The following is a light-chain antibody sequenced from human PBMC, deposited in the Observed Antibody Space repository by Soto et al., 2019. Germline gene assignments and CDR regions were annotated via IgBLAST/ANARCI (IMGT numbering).Light chain of an antibody. CDR2: KAS. V-gene: IGKV1-5*03. CDR3: QQYDSFWT. J-gene: IGKJ1*01. Sequence: DIPMTQSPSTLSASVGDRVIITCRASQSISYRLAWYQQKPGKAPKLLIYKASSLESGVPSRFSGSGSGTTFTLTVSGLQPDDFATYCCQQYDSFWTFGQGTKVEI. CDR1: QSISYR.